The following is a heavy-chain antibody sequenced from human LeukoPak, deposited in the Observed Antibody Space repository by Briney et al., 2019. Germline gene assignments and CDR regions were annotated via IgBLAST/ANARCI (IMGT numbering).Heavy chain of an antibody. V-gene: IGHV3-33*01. CDR3: ARAYYSDITDYPYIGY. CDR2: IRYDGNNK. Sequence: GRSLRLSCAASGFXFSTYGIHWVRQAPGKGLEWVAVIRYDGNNKFYVDSVRGRFTISRDNSKNTLYLQMNSLRAEDTAVYYCARAYYSDITDYPYIGYWGQGVLVTVSS. J-gene: IGHJ4*02. D-gene: IGHD3-22*01. CDR1: GFXFSTYG.